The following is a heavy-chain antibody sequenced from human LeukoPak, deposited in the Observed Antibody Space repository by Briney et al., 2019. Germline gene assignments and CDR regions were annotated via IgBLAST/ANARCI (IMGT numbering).Heavy chain of an antibody. CDR3: ARVLSGRGSLYDYYYYMDV. J-gene: IGHJ6*03. CDR2: TYSSGRT. V-gene: IGHV3-53*01. Sequence: GGSLRLSCAASGFTFSNYVMQWVRQAPGKGLEWVSVTYSSGRTYYADSVKGRFTISRDISKNTLYLQMNSLRAEDTAVYYCARVLSGRGSLYDYYYYMDVWGKGTTVTISS. CDR1: GFTFSNYV. D-gene: IGHD3-10*01.